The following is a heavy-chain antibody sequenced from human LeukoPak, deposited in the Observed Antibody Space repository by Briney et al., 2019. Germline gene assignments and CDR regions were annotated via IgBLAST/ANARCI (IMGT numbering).Heavy chain of an antibody. V-gene: IGHV3-23*01. CDR3: AKDRPGYYYDSSGYYPDFDY. CDR1: GFTFSSYA. Sequence: GGSLRLSCAASGFTFSSYAMSWVRQAPGKGLEWVSATSGSGGSTYYADSVNGRFTISRDNSKNTLYLQMNSLRAEDTAVYYCAKDRPGYYYDSSGYYPDFDYWGQGTLVTVSS. CDR2: TSGSGGST. J-gene: IGHJ4*02. D-gene: IGHD3-22*01.